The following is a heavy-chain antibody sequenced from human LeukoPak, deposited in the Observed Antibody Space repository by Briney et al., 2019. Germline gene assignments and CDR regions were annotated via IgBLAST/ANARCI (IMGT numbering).Heavy chain of an antibody. CDR3: ARLKYYYDSSGYDPQYYFDY. Sequence: GGSLRLSCAASGFTFSDYYMSWIRQAPGKGLEWVSYISSSGSTIYYADSVKGRFTISRDNAKNTLYLQMNSLRAEDTAVYYCARLKYYYDSSGYDPQYYFDYWGQGTLVTVSS. J-gene: IGHJ4*02. CDR1: GFTFSDYY. V-gene: IGHV3-11*01. CDR2: ISSSGSTI. D-gene: IGHD3-22*01.